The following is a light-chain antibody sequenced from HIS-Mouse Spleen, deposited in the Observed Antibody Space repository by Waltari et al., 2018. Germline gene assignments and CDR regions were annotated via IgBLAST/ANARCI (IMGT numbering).Light chain of an antibody. J-gene: IGLJ2*01. CDR3: YSTDSSGNHRV. CDR1: AFPKKY. CDR2: EDS. V-gene: IGLV3-10*01. Sequence: SYELTQPPSVSVSPGQTARITCSRDAFPKKYSYWYQQKPGQAPVLVIYEDSKRPSGIPGRFSGSSSGTMATLTISGAQVEDEADYYCYSTDSSGNHRVFGGGTKLTVL.